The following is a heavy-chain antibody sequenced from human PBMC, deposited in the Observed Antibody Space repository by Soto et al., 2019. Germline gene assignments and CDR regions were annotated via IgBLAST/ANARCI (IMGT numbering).Heavy chain of an antibody. CDR1: GDSISGLS. Sequence: SETLSLTCTVSGDSISGLSWGWIRQPPGKGLEWLGHIYASGSTNYNPSLNGRVTMSIDTPKNQLSLRLSSVTAAETAMYYCARYYFPHHDFDCWGQGTMVTVSS. CDR3: ARYYFPHHDFDC. D-gene: IGHD3-10*01. V-gene: IGHV4-4*09. J-gene: IGHJ4*02. CDR2: IYASGST.